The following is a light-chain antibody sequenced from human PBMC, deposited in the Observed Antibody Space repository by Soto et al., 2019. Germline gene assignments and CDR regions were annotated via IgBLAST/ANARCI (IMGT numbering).Light chain of an antibody. J-gene: IGKJ4*01. CDR1: QSVLSSSNNKNY. CDR2: WAS. V-gene: IGKV4-1*01. CDR3: QQYYSAPLT. Sequence: DIVMTQSPDSLAVSLGERATFNCKSSQSVLSSSNNKNYLAWFQQKPGQPPQLLVYWASTRESGVPDRFSGSGSGTDFTLTINSLQAEDVAVYYCQQYYSAPLTFGGGTKVEIK.